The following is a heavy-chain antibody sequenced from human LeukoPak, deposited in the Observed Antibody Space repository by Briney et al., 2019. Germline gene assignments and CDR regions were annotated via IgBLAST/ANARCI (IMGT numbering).Heavy chain of an antibody. CDR2: ISAYNGNT. Sequence: ASVKVSCKASGYIFASYGISWVRQAPEQGLEWMGWISAYNGNTNYAQKLQGRVTMTTDTSTSTAYMELRSLRSDDTAVYYCARAEGNCGGDCYYDYWGQGTLVTVSS. J-gene: IGHJ4*02. CDR3: ARAEGNCGGDCYYDY. D-gene: IGHD2-21*02. V-gene: IGHV1-18*01. CDR1: GYIFASYG.